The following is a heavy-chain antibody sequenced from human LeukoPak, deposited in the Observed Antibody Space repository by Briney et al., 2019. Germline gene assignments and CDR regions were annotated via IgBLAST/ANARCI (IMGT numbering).Heavy chain of an antibody. D-gene: IGHD1-14*01. J-gene: IGHJ4*02. CDR2: ISSDGGGT. CDR3: VRYTDSSYPD. V-gene: IGHV3-64D*06. Sequence: PGGSLRLSCSASGFIFTPYAMHWVRQAPGKGLEYVSAISSDGGGTYYTDSVKGRFTISRDNSKSTLYLQMSSLRPGDTAVYYCVRYTDSSYPDWGQGTLVTVSS. CDR1: GFIFTPYA.